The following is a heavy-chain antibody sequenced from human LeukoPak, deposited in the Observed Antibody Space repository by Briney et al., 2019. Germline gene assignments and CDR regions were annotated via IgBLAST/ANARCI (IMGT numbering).Heavy chain of an antibody. CDR2: IYYSGSP. CDR1: GDSISSPY. V-gene: IGHV4-59*11. CDR3: TRSLGVVIHGGMDV. Sequence: SETLSLTCTVSGDSISSPYWSWIRQPPGKGLEWIGYIYYSGSPNYNPSLKSRVTISVHTSKKQFSLKLSSVTAADTAVYYCTRSLGVVIHGGMDVWGQGTTVTVSS. J-gene: IGHJ6*02. D-gene: IGHD3-3*01.